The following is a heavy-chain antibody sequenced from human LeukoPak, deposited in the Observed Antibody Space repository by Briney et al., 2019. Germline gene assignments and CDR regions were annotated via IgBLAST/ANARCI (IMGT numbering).Heavy chain of an antibody. Sequence: SETLSLTCAVSGGSFSGYYWSWIRQPPGKGLEWIGEINHSGSTNYNPSLKSRVTISVDTSKNQFSLKLSSVTAADTAVYYCARVSYYYGMDVWGQGTTDTVSS. J-gene: IGHJ6*02. CDR1: GGSFSGYY. CDR2: INHSGST. CDR3: ARVSYYYGMDV. V-gene: IGHV4-34*01.